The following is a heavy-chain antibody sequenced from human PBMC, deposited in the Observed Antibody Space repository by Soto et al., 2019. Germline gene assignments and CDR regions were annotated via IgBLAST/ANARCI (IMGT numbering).Heavy chain of an antibody. J-gene: IGHJ4*02. CDR2: ISTGSVNT. D-gene: IGHD5-12*01. V-gene: IGHV3-23*01. CDR1: RFIFRDYA. CDR3: ARDVGGFNAMFDY. Sequence: GGSLRLSCAASRFIFRDYAMSWVRQTPGKGLEWVSTISTGSVNTHYADSIEGRFTISRDDSKNTLYLQMNSLRAEDTALYYCARDVGGFNAMFDYWGQGTQVTSPQ.